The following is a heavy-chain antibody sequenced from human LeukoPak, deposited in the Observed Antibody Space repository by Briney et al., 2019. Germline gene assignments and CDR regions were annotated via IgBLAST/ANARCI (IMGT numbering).Heavy chain of an antibody. V-gene: IGHV4-59*01. D-gene: IGHD5-24*01. CDR3: AGDGYKTNWYFDL. CDR2: IYYSGST. J-gene: IGHJ2*01. Sequence: SETLSLTCTVSGGSISSYYWSWIRQPPGKGLEWIGYIYYSGSTNYNPSLKSRVTISVDTSKNQFSLKLSSVTAADTAVYYCAGDGYKTNWYFDLWGRGTLVTVSS. CDR1: GGSISSYY.